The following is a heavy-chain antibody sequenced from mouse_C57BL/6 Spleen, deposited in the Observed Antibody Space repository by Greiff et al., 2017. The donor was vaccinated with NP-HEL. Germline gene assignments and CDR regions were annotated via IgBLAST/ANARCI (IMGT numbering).Heavy chain of an antibody. CDR3: ARSPLDYGSSDYAMDY. Sequence: VQLQQSGAELARPGASVKLSCKASGYTFTSYGLSWVKQRTGQGLEWIGEIYPRSGNTYYNEKFNGKATLTADKSSSTAYMELRSLTSEDSAVYVCARSPLDYGSSDYAMDYWGQGTSVTVSS. V-gene: IGHV1-81*01. CDR1: GYTFTSYG. CDR2: IYPRSGNT. J-gene: IGHJ4*01. D-gene: IGHD1-1*01.